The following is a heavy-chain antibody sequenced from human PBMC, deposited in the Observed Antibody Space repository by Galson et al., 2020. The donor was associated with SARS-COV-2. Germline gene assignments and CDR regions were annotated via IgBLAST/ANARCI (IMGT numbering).Heavy chain of an antibody. J-gene: IGHJ3*02. V-gene: IGHV1-69*13. CDR2: IMPLFGTT. CDR3: ARSRDIVVETTDGDAWDI. CDR1: GDNFNSFA. Sequence: SVTVSCKASGDNFNSFAFNWVRQAPGKGLEWIGGIMPLFGTTNYAQKFQGRDTITADQSTSTAYMDLRRLRSEDTAVYFLARSRDIVVETTDGDAWDIWGKGTLVTV. D-gene: IGHD5-12*01.